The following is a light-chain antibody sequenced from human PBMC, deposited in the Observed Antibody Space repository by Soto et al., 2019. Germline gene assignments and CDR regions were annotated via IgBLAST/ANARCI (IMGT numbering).Light chain of an antibody. CDR2: EVS. CDR3: SSYRGGSALGV. V-gene: IGLV2-14*01. Sequence: QSALTQPASVSGAPGQSITISCTGTSSDIGGYNYVSWYQQHPGKAPKLMIFEVSNRPSGVSNRFSGSKSGNTASLTISGLQAEDEADYYCSSYRGGSALGVFGTGTKLPVL. J-gene: IGLJ1*01. CDR1: SSDIGGYNY.